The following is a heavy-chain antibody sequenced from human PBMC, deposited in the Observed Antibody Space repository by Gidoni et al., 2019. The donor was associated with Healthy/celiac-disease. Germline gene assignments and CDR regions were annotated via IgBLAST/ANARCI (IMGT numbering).Heavy chain of an antibody. CDR2: IWYDGSNK. D-gene: IGHD2-2*01. CDR1: GFTFSSYG. Sequence: QVQLVESGGGVVQPGRSLRLSCAASGFTFSSYGMHWVRQGPGKGLGWVAVIWYDGSNKYYADSVKGRFTISRDNSKNTLYLQMNSLRAEDTAVYYCARHSDQLGLDYWGQGTLVTVSS. CDR3: ARHSDQLGLDY. J-gene: IGHJ4*02. V-gene: IGHV3-33*01.